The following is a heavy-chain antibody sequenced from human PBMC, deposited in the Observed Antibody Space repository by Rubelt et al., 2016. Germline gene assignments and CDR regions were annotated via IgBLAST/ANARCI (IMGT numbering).Heavy chain of an antibody. Sequence: VQLVESGGGLIQPGGSLRLSCAASGFSVSTNYMSWVRQAPGKGLEWIGEINHSGSPTVNPSPTSRVTISIETPKNQFSLKMGSVTAADAAVYSCARAHNGYDYPWGPGTLVTVSS. V-gene: IGHV4-34*01. CDR3: ARAHNGYDYP. CDR2: INHSGSP. J-gene: IGHJ5*02. CDR1: GFSVSTNY. D-gene: IGHD5-12*01.